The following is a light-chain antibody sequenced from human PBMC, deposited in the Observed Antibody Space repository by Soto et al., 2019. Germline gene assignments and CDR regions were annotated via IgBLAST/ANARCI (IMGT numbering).Light chain of an antibody. V-gene: IGKV1-5*01. CDR3: QEYESHLRT. CDR2: DAS. J-gene: IGKJ1*01. CDR1: ETISSW. Sequence: DILMTQSPSTLSASVGDRITITCRASETISSWLAWYQQKSGKAPQLLIYDASTLESGVPSRFSGSGFGTEFNLTISSLQPEDFAVYYCQEYESHLRTFGQGTKVEIK.